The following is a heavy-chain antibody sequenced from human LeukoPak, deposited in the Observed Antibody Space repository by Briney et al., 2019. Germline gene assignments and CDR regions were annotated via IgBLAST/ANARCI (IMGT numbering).Heavy chain of an antibody. Sequence: SSETLSLTCTVPGGSISDYYWSWIRQPPGKGLEWIGWIFGSRSANYNPSLKCRLTISVDTSKIQFYLKLTSATAADTAVYYCAREKDTGSNHAKIRYDIWGQGTMVTVSS. CDR2: IFGSRSA. J-gene: IGHJ3*02. CDR3: AREKDTGSNHAKIRYDI. CDR1: GGSISDYY. V-gene: IGHV4-59*01. D-gene: IGHD1-26*01.